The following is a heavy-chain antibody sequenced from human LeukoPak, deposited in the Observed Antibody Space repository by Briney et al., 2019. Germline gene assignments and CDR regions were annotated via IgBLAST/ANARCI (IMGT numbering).Heavy chain of an antibody. Sequence: SETLSLTCAVYGGSFSGYYWSWIRQPPGKGLEWIGEINHSGSTNYNPSLKSRVTISVDTSKNQFSLKLSSVTAADTAVYYCARRRSQYYYDSSGYYSLSYFDYWGQGTLVTVSS. V-gene: IGHV4-34*01. J-gene: IGHJ4*02. CDR1: GGSFSGYY. D-gene: IGHD3-22*01. CDR3: ARRRSQYYYDSSGYYSLSYFDY. CDR2: INHSGST.